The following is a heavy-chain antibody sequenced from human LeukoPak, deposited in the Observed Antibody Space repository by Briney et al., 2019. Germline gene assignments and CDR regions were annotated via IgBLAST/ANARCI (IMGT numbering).Heavy chain of an antibody. CDR1: GFTFSSYG. V-gene: IGHV3-30*18. CDR2: ISYDGSNK. J-gene: IGHJ6*03. D-gene: IGHD2-2*01. CDR3: AKDPSSSWLYYYYYMDV. Sequence: GGSLRLSCAASGFTFSSYGMHWVRQAPGKGLEWVAVISYDGSNKYYADSVKGRFTISRDNSKNTLYLQMNSLRAEDTAVYYCAKDPSSSWLYYYYYMDVWGKGTTVTVSS.